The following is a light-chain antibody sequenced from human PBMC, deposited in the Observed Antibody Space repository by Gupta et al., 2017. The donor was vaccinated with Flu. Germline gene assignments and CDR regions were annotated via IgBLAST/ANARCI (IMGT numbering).Light chain of an antibody. CDR1: QSISSY. CDR3: QQSYNTPRLA. CDR2: GAS. J-gene: IGKJ3*01. V-gene: IGKV1-39*01. Sequence: SLSASVGDRVTITCRASQSISSYLNWYQQKPGKAPKLLIYGASSLQSGVPSRFSGSGSGTDFTLTIGSLQPEDFATYYCQQSYNTPRLAFGPGTKVEIK.